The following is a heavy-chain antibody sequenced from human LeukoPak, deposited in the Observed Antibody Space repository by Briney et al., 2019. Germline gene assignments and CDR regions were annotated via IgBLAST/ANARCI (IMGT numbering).Heavy chain of an antibody. J-gene: IGHJ6*02. Sequence: SVKVSCKASGGTFSSYAISWVRQAPGQGLEWMGRIIPILGIANYAQKFQGRVTITADKSTSTAYMELGSLRSEDTAVYYCARERTTVVTWRGRYYGMDVWGQGTTVTVSS. CDR1: GGTFSSYA. V-gene: IGHV1-69*04. CDR2: IIPILGIA. D-gene: IGHD4-23*01. CDR3: ARERTTVVTWRGRYYGMDV.